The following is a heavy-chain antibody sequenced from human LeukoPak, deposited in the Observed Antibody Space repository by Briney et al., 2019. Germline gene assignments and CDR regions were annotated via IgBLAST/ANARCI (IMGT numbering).Heavy chain of an antibody. CDR1: GFTFSSYG. Sequence: GGSLRLSCAASGFTFSSYGMHWVRQAPGKGLEWVAVISYDGSNKYYADSVKGRFTISRDNSKNTLYLQMNSLRAEDTAVCYCAKDPFSSDDGSANWFDPWGQGTLVTVSS. CDR3: AKDPFSSDDGSANWFDP. D-gene: IGHD3-10*01. V-gene: IGHV3-30*18. J-gene: IGHJ5*02. CDR2: ISYDGSNK.